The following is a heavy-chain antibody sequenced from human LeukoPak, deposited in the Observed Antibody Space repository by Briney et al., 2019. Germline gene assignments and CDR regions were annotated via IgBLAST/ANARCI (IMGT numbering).Heavy chain of an antibody. J-gene: IGHJ3*02. V-gene: IGHV1-8*01. CDR1: VYTFTSYD. Sequence: GATVTVSCKASVYTFTSYDINSMRPATGPGLAWMGWMNPNSGNTGYAQKFQGRVTMTSNTSISTAYMELSSLRSEDTAVYYCARFPGLLWFGELLDAFDIWGQGTMVTVSS. D-gene: IGHD3-10*01. CDR2: MNPNSGNT. CDR3: ARFPGLLWFGELLDAFDI.